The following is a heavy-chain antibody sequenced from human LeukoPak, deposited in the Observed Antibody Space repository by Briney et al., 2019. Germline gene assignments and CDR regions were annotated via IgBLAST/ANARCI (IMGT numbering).Heavy chain of an antibody. J-gene: IGHJ6*03. V-gene: IGHV4-59*01. CDR2: IYYSGNT. Sequence: SETLSLTCTISGGSISSYSWSWIRRPPGKGLEWIGDIYYSGNTNYSPSLKSRVTISVDTSKKQFSLKLSSVTAADTAVYHCARYCSSTSCYPRLYYMDVWGKGITVTVSS. CDR3: ARYCSSTSCYPRLYYMDV. D-gene: IGHD2-2*01. CDR1: GGSISSYS.